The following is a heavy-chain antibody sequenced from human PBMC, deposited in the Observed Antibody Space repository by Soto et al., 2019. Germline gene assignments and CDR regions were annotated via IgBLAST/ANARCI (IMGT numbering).Heavy chain of an antibody. CDR1: GYTFSSYG. D-gene: IGHD6-19*01. CDR3: AREGAVADMYNFAY. J-gene: IGHJ4*02. Sequence: QVQLVQSGAEVKKPGASVRVSCQASGYTFSSYGIHWVRHAPGQGPEWMGWITAGDGSTKYSQMLQHRVTISRDTFASTAYMELSSLRSEATALYYCAREGAVADMYNFAYWGQGTLITFSS. V-gene: IGHV1-3*01. CDR2: ITAGDGST.